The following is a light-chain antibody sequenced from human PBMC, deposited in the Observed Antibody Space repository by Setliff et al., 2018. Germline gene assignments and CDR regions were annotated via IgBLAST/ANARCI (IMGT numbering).Light chain of an antibody. J-gene: IGLJ1*01. CDR1: SGDVGGYDY. CDR3: CSYAGSPQFL. V-gene: IGLV2-11*01. CDR2: DVF. Sequence: QSVLTQPASVSGSPGQSITISCTGTSGDVGGYDYVSWYQQFPGKAPKLMIYDVFKRPSGVPDRFSGSKSGNTASLTISGLQAEDESDYYCCSYAGSPQFLFGTGTKVT.